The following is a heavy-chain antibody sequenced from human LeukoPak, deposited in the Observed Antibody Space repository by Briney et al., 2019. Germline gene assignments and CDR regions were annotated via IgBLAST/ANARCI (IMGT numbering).Heavy chain of an antibody. CDR1: GYTFTDYY. V-gene: IGHV1-69-2*01. D-gene: IGHD1-26*01. J-gene: IGHJ4*02. Sequence: ASVKVSCKVSGYTFTDYYMHWVQQAPGKGLERMGLVDPEDGETIYAEKFQGRVTITADTSTDTAYMELSSLRSEDTAVYYCAARQRVGAIDYWGQGTLVTVSS. CDR2: VDPEDGET. CDR3: AARQRVGAIDY.